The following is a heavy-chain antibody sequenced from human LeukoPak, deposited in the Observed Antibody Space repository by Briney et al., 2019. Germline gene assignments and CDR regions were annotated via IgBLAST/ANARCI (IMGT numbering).Heavy chain of an antibody. CDR2: ISYDGSNK. CDR3: ARVDSSGWYYFDY. D-gene: IGHD6-19*01. Sequence: PGGSLRLSCAASGFTFSSYAMHWVRQAPGKGLEWAAVISYDGSNKYYADSVKGRFTISRDNSKNTLYLQMNSLRAEDTAVYYSARVDSSGWYYFDYWGQGTLVTVSS. V-gene: IGHV3-30*04. CDR1: GFTFSSYA. J-gene: IGHJ4*02.